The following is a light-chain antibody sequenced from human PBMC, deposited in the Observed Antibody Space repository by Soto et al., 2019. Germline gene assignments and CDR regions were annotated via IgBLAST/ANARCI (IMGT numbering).Light chain of an antibody. CDR2: GNS. CDR3: QSYDSSLSGSGV. CDR1: SSNIGAGYD. V-gene: IGLV1-40*01. J-gene: IGLJ3*02. Sequence: QSVLTQPPSVSGAPGQRVTIYCTGSSSNIGAGYDVHWYQQLPGTAPKLLIYGNSNRPSGVPDRFSGSKSGTSASLAITGLQAEDEADYYGQSYDSSLSGSGVFGGGTKVTGL.